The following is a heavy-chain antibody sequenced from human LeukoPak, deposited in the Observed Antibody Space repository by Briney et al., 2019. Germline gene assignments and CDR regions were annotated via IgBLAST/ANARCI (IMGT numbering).Heavy chain of an antibody. V-gene: IGHV3-21*01. CDR2: ISSSSSYI. CDR3: SKDLTSDFGGDFDP. D-gene: IGHD3-10*01. Sequence: GGSLRLSCAASGFTFSSYSMNWVRQAPGKGLEWVSSISSSSSYIYYADSVKGRFTISRDNAKNSLYLQMNSLRPEDTAVYYCSKDLTSDFGGDFDPWGQGTLVTVSS. CDR1: GFTFSSYS. J-gene: IGHJ5*02.